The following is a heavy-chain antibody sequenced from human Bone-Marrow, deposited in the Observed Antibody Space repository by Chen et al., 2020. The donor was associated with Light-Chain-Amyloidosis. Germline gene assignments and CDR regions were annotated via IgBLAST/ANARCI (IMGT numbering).Heavy chain of an antibody. CDR2: IYPDDSDA. D-gene: IGHD5-12*01. J-gene: IGHJ4*02. Sequence: EVQLDHSGPEVNKPGESLKFSCTGSGYTFPNYWIGWVRQMPGKGLEWMGVIYPDDSDARYSPSFEGQVTISADKSITTAYLQWRSLKASDTAMYYCARRRDGYNFDYWGQGTLVTVSS. CDR1: GYTFPNYW. V-gene: IGHV5-51*01. CDR3: ARRRDGYNFDY.